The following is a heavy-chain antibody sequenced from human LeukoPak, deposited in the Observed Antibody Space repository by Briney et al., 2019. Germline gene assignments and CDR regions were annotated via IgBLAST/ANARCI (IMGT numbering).Heavy chain of an antibody. Sequence: GSLRLSCAASGFTFSRYWMSWVRQAPGKGLEWIGEINHSGSTNYNPSLKSRVTISVDTSKNHFSLNLRSVTAADTAVYYCARRSYNSPFRYWGQGTPVTVSS. CDR3: ARRSYNSPFRY. CDR2: INHSGST. J-gene: IGHJ4*02. CDR1: GFTFSRYW. V-gene: IGHV4-34*01. D-gene: IGHD5-24*01.